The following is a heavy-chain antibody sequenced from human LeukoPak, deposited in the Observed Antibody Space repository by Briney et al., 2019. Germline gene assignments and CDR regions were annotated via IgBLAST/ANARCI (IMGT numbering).Heavy chain of an antibody. D-gene: IGHD3-9*01. CDR1: GFTFSSYE. CDR3: ANSLRYFDWLLSLDY. J-gene: IGHJ4*02. V-gene: IGHV3-48*03. Sequence: GGSLRLSCAASGFTFSSYEMNWVRQAPGKGLEWVSYISSSGSTIYYADSVKGRFTISRDNAKNSLYLQMNSLRAEDTAVYYCANSLRYFDWLLSLDYWGQGTLVTVSS. CDR2: ISSSGSTI.